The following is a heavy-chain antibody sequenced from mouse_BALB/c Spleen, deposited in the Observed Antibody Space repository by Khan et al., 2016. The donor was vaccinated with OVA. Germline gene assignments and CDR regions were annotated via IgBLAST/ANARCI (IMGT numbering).Heavy chain of an antibody. D-gene: IGHD1-1*01. J-gene: IGHJ1*01. CDR1: GYSITSGYS. Sequence: EVQLQESGHDLVKPSQSLSLTCTVTGYSITSGYSWHWIRQFPGNKLEWMGYIYYSGNTNYNPSLKSRISITRDTSKNQFFLQLNSVTTEDTATYYCARSGTTVVAYWYFDVWGAGTTVTVSS. CDR3: ARSGTTVVAYWYFDV. V-gene: IGHV3-1*02. CDR2: IYYSGNT.